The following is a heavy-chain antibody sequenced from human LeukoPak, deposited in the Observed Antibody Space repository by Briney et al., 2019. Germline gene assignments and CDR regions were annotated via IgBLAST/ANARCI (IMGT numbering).Heavy chain of an antibody. CDR2: TYARGSP. J-gene: IGHJ2*01. D-gene: IGHD4-17*01. Sequence: ASETLSLTCTVSGGSISSYYWSWIRQPAGKGLEWIGRTYARGSPTFNPSLRSRVTMSVDTSKNQFSLTLSSVSAADTAVYYCVAYGDHWYFDLWGRGTLVTVSS. CDR3: VAYGDHWYFDL. CDR1: GGSISSYY. V-gene: IGHV4-4*07.